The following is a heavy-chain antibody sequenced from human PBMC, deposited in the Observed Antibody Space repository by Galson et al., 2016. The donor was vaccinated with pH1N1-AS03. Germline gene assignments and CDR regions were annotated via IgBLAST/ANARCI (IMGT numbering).Heavy chain of an antibody. V-gene: IGHV3-21*01. CDR1: GFTFSHYS. Sequence: SLRLSCAASGFTFSHYSMSWARQAPGKGLEWVASITGSSSYIYYPDSVKGRFTISRYNAKNSVYLQMNSLRAEDTAVYYCAKDSNEYCSGGNCLAFDIWGQGTVVAVSS. D-gene: IGHD2-15*01. CDR3: AKDSNEYCSGGNCLAFDI. CDR2: ITGSSSYI. J-gene: IGHJ3*02.